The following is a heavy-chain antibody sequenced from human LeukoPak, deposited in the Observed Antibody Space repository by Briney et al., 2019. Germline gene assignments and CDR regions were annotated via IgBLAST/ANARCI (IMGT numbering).Heavy chain of an antibody. V-gene: IGHV1-18*01. Sequence: GASVKVSCKASGYTFTSYGISWVRQAPGQGLEWMGWISAYNGNTNYAQKLQGRVTMTTDTSTSTAYMELRSLRSDDTAVYYCARAVSPRAAPPDTGTQSLFLPRHKPRGSSYAFDIWGQGTTVTVSS. J-gene: IGHJ3*02. CDR1: GYTFTSYG. CDR3: ARAVSPRAAPPDTGTQSLFLPRHKPRGSSYAFDI. D-gene: IGHD6-25*01. CDR2: ISAYNGNT.